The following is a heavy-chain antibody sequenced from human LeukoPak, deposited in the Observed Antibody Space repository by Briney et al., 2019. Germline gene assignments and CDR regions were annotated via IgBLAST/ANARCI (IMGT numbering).Heavy chain of an antibody. CDR3: ARQTSWYFDL. V-gene: IGHV4-59*08. CDR1: GGSISSYY. J-gene: IGHJ2*01. CDR2: IYNSGST. Sequence: SETLSLTCSVSGGSISSYYWTWIRQPPGKELEWIGYIYNSGSTNYNPYLKSRVTISVDTSKNQFSLKLTSVTAADTAVYYCARQTSWYFDLWGRGTLVTVSS.